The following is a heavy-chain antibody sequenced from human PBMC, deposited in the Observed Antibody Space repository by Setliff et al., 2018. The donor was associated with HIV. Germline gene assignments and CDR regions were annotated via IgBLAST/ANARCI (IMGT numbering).Heavy chain of an antibody. CDR3: ARGTYKWELLLAWYFDL. V-gene: IGHV4-34*01. CDR2: INHSGST. D-gene: IGHD1-26*01. J-gene: IGHJ2*01. CDR1: GGSFSGYY. Sequence: SETLSLTCAVYGGSFSGYYWSWIRQPPGKGLEWIGEINHSGSTNYNPSLKSRVTISVDTSKNQFSLKLSSVTAADTAVYYCARGTYKWELLLAWYFDLWGRGTQVTVSS.